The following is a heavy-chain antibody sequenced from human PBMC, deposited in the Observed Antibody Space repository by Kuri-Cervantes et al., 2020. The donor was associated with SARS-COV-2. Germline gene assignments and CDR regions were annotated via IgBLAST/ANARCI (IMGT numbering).Heavy chain of an antibody. J-gene: IGHJ5*02. Sequence: ASVKVSCKASGYTFTGHYIHWVRQAPGQGLEWMGWINPNFGGTNYAQEFQGRVTMTRDTSISTAYMELSRLRSDDTAVYYCARDPTGYCSGGSCYLDSWFDPWGQGTLVTVSS. V-gene: IGHV1-2*02. CDR1: GYTFTGHY. CDR3: ARDPTGYCSGGSCYLDSWFDP. CDR2: INPNFGGT. D-gene: IGHD2-15*01.